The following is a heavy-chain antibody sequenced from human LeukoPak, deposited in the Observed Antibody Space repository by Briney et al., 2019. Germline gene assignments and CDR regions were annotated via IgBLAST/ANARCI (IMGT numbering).Heavy chain of an antibody. CDR3: AKDFKLRAAGTSFFDS. V-gene: IGHV3-30*18. CDR1: GFTFSSYG. J-gene: IGHJ4*02. CDR2: ISYDGSNN. Sequence: GGSLRLSCAASGFTFSSYGMHWVRQAPGKGLEWVSVISYDGSNNYYADSVKGRFTFSRDNSKNTLYLQMNSLRTEDTAVYYCAKDFKLRAAGTSFFDSWGQGTLVTVSS. D-gene: IGHD6-13*01.